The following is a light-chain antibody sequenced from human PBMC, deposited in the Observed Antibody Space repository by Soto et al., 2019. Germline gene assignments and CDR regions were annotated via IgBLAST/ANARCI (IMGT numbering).Light chain of an antibody. CDR3: QQYNSYSVT. Sequence: DIQMTQSPSTLSASGLGVVTIAFLASQSISSWLAWYQQKPGKAPKLLIYDASSLESGVPSRFSGSGSGTEFTLTISSLQPDDFATYYCQQYNSYSVTFGQGTKVDIK. CDR2: DAS. CDR1: QSISSW. J-gene: IGKJ1*01. V-gene: IGKV1-5*01.